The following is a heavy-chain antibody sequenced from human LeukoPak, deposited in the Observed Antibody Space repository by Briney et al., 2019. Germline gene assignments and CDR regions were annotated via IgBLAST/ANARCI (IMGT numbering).Heavy chain of an antibody. CDR3: ARVGRQQLRFDP. CDR1: GGSISSYY. D-gene: IGHD6-13*01. V-gene: IGHV4-59*12. J-gene: IGHJ5*02. CDR2: IYYSGST. Sequence: SETLSLTCTVSGGSISSYYWSWIRQPPGKGLEWIGYIYYSGSTNYNPSLKSRVTISVDKSKNQFSLKLSSVTAADTAVYYCARVGRQQLRFDPWGQGTLVTVSS.